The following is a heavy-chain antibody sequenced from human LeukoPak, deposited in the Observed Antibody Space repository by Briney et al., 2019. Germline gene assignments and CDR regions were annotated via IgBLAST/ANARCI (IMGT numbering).Heavy chain of an antibody. D-gene: IGHD3-10*01. CDR1: GDSVSNNIAT. Sequence: SQTLSLTCAISGDSVSNNIATWNWVRQSPSRGLEWLGRTYYRSRWGNDYAISVKSRITINPATSRNQFSLQLNSVTPEDTAVYYCVRDSDDYYWALDFWGQGTPVTVSS. CDR3: VRDSDDYYWALDF. CDR2: TYYRSRWGN. V-gene: IGHV6-1*01. J-gene: IGHJ4*02.